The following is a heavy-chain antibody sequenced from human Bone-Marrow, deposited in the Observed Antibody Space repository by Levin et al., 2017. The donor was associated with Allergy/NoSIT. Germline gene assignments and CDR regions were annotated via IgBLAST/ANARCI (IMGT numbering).Heavy chain of an antibody. CDR1: GFTFTSYA. Sequence: GESLKISCAASGFTFTSYALTWVRQAPGKGLEWVSGITGDARNTYYAVSVKGRFTISRDNDKKTVYLQMNSLRAEDTAIYYCAKDQVGSTWFYGSDVWGQGTTVTVSS. V-gene: IGHV3-23*01. CDR2: ITGDARNT. D-gene: IGHD6-13*01. CDR3: AKDQVGSTWFYGSDV. J-gene: IGHJ6*02.